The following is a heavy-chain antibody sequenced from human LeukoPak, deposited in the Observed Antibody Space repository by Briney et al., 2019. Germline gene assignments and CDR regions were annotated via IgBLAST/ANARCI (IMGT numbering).Heavy chain of an antibody. D-gene: IGHD1-26*01. CDR1: GGSISSTNW. CDR2: ISLSGLT. V-gene: IGHV4-4*02. J-gene: IGHJ4*02. Sequence: SETLSLTCGVSGGSISSTNWWSWVRQPPGQGLEWIGEISLSGLTNYNPSLKSRVTMSLDKSKNHLSLNLTSVTGADTAVYYCSRESGAFSPFGYWGQGTLVTVSS. CDR3: SRESGAFSPFGY.